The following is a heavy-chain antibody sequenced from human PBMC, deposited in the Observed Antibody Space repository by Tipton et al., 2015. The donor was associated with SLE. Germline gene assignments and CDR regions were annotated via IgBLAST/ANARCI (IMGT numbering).Heavy chain of an antibody. CDR2: ISWNSGSI. D-gene: IGHD3-10*01. J-gene: IGHJ4*02. CDR3: ARDSGGGFDY. Sequence: SLRLSCAASGFTFDDYAMHWVRQVPGKGLEWVSGISWNSGSIGCADSVKGRFTISRDNAKNSLYLQMNTLRAEDTAVYYCARDSGGGFDYWGQGTLVTVSS. V-gene: IGHV3-9*01. CDR1: GFTFDDYA.